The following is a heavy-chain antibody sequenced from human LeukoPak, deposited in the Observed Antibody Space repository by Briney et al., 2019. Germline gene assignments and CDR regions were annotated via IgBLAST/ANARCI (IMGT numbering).Heavy chain of an antibody. J-gene: IGHJ4*02. CDR2: INAGNGNT. Sequence: ASVKVSCKASGYTFTSYAMHWVRQAPGQRLEWMGWINAGNGNTKYSQKFQGRVTITRDTSASIAYMELSSLRSEDTAVYYCARVGYSSGWFDYWGQGTLVTVSS. CDR1: GYTFTSYA. V-gene: IGHV1-3*01. D-gene: IGHD6-19*01. CDR3: ARVGYSSGWFDY.